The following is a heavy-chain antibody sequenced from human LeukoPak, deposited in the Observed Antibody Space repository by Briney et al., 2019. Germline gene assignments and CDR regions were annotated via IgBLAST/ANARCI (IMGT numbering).Heavy chain of an antibody. Sequence: PGGSLRLSCAASGFTFRTYWMSWVRQAPGKGLEWVANIKQNGSEKYYVDSVKGRFTISRDNAKNSLYLQMNSLRVEGTAVYYCARGRLGANDYWGQGTLVTVSS. J-gene: IGHJ4*02. CDR3: ARGRLGANDY. D-gene: IGHD1-26*01. V-gene: IGHV3-7*01. CDR2: IKQNGSEK. CDR1: GFTFRTYW.